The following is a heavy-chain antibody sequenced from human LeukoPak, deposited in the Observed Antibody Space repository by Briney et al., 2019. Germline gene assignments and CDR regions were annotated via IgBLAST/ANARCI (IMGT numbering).Heavy chain of an antibody. Sequence: SETLSLTCTVSGDSVTTYYWSWIRQPPGKGLEWLGYVYYSGSATYNLSLKSRVTISVDTSKNQFSLRLSSVTAADTAVYYCARDGSNWSNDYYHGVDVWGQGTTVTVSS. D-gene: IGHD4-11*01. J-gene: IGHJ6*02. V-gene: IGHV4-59*02. CDR3: ARDGSNWSNDYYHGVDV. CDR2: VYYSGSA. CDR1: GDSVTTYY.